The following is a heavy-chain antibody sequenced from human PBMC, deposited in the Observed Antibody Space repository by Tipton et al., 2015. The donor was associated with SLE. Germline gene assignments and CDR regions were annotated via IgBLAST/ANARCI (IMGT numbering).Heavy chain of an antibody. CDR1: GFVLSNYE. D-gene: IGHD6-6*01. V-gene: IGHV3-13*01. J-gene: IGHJ6*02. Sequence: SLRLSCAASGFVLSNYEMHWVRQPAGKGLEWVSIIGTAGDTYYPGSVKGRFTISRENAKNSLYLQMNSLRAGDTGVYYCVREKYPDGLDVWGLGTTVILPS. CDR3: VREKYPDGLDV. CDR2: IGTAGDT.